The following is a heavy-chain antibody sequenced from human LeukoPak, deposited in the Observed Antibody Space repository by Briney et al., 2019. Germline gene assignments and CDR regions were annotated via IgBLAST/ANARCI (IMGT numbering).Heavy chain of an antibody. CDR1: GGSFSGYY. V-gene: IGHV4-34*01. CDR3: ARLKSRLAAIDI. Sequence: TSETLSLTCAVYGGSFSGYYWSWIRQPPGKGLEWIGEINHSGTTNYNPSLKSPVTISVDTSKNQFSLKLTSVTAADTAVYYCARLKSRLAAIDIWGQGTMVTVSS. D-gene: IGHD3-9*01. J-gene: IGHJ3*02. CDR2: INHSGTT.